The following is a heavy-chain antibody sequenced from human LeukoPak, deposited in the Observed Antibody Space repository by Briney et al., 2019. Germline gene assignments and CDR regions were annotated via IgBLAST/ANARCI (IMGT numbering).Heavy chain of an antibody. J-gene: IGHJ4*02. D-gene: IGHD2-15*01. CDR3: ATIQVVVVPATLNY. CDR2: IYYSGST. V-gene: IGHV4-39*01. Sequence: SETLSLTCTVSGGSISSSSYYWGWIRQPPGKGLEWIVTIYYSGSTYYNPSLKSRVTISVDTSKNQFSLNLSSVTAADTAVYYCATIQVVVVPATLNYWGQGTLVTVSS. CDR1: GGSISSSSYY.